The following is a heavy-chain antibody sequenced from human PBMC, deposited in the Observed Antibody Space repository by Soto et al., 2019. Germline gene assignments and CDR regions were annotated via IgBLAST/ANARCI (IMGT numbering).Heavy chain of an antibody. D-gene: IGHD5-12*01. CDR3: ARDLGSGYDPGDY. CDR1: GGTFNSYV. CDR2: IISIFGTP. V-gene: IGHV1-69*12. J-gene: IGHJ4*02. Sequence: QVQLVQSGAEVKKPGSSVKVSCKASGGTFNSYVFNWVRQAPGQGLEWMGGIISIFGTPNYGQKFQSRVTITADESTSTGFMELSSLTSEDTAIYYCARDLGSGYDPGDYWGQGTLVTVSS.